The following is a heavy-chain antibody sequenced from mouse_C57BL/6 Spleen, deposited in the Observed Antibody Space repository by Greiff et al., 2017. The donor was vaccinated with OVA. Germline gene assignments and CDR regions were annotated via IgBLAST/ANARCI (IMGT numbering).Heavy chain of an antibody. J-gene: IGHJ2*01. CDR3: ARGGLDY. CDR2: IDPSDSYT. Sequence: QVQLQQPGAELVKPGASVKLSCTASGYTFTSYWMQWVKQRPGQGLEWIGEIDPSDSYTNYNQKFKGKATLTVDTSSSTAYMQLSSLTSEDSAVYYCARGGLDYWGQGTTLTVSS. V-gene: IGHV1-50*01. CDR1: GYTFTSYW.